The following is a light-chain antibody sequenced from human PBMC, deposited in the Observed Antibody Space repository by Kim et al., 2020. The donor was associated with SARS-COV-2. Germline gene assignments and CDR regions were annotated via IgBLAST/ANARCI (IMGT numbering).Light chain of an antibody. CDR2: EDN. CDR1: SGNIASNY. Sequence: KKVTIACTGSSGNIASNYVQWYQQRPASAPTTVIYEDNERLSGVPDRFSGSIDSSSNSASLSISGLKTEDEADYYCQSYDDSNRWVFGGGTQLTVL. CDR3: QSYDDSNRWV. J-gene: IGLJ3*02. V-gene: IGLV6-57*02.